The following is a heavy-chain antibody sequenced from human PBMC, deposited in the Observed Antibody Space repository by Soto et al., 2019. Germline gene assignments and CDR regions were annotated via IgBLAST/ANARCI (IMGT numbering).Heavy chain of an antibody. CDR3: EREPITSGYDLYNGFDP. CDR2: IIPIFGTA. J-gene: IGHJ5*02. D-gene: IGHD5-12*01. V-gene: IGHV1-69*01. CDR1: GGTFSSYA. Sequence: QLQLVQSGAEVKKPVSSVKVSCKASGGTFSSYAISWVRQAPGHGLEWMGGIIPIFGTAKDAQKFQGRVTITADESTSTAYMELSSLRSEDTAVYYCEREPITSGYDLYNGFDPWGQGTLVTVSS.